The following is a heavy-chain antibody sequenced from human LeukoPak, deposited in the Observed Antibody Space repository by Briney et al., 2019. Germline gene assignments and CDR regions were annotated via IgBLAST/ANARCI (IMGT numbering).Heavy chain of an antibody. D-gene: IGHD3-22*01. CDR3: ARGGYYDDYYYGMDV. V-gene: IGHV4-59*01. Sequence: SETLSLTCTVSGDSINGYYWTWIRQPPGKGLEWIGCVYSSGSTNYNPSLKSRVTISVDTSKNQFSLKLSSVTAADTAVYYCARGGYYDDYYYGMDVWGQGTTVTVSS. CDR1: GDSINGYY. CDR2: VYSSGST. J-gene: IGHJ6*02.